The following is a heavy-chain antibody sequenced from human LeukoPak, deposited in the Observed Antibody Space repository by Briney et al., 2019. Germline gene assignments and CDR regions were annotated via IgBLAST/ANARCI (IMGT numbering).Heavy chain of an antibody. D-gene: IGHD6-19*01. CDR3: ANGVNSSGGGGAFDI. Sequence: ASVKVSCKASGYTFTSYYMHWVRQAPGQGLEWMGIINPSGGSTSYAQKFQGRVTMTRDASRSTVYMELSSLRSEDTAVYYCANGVNSSGGGGAFDIWGQGTMVTVSS. V-gene: IGHV1-46*01. CDR2: INPSGGST. CDR1: GYTFTSYY. J-gene: IGHJ3*02.